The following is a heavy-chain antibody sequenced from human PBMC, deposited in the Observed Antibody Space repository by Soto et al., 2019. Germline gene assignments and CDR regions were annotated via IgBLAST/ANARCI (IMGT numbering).Heavy chain of an antibody. V-gene: IGHV4-30-2*01. J-gene: IGHJ5*02. Sequence: QLQLQESGSGLVKPSQTLSLTCAVSGGSISSGCYSLSWIRQPPGTVLEWIGYIYPSGSTYYNPSLKSRVTISVDRPKNQSSRKPGSVTAADTAVYYCARETGRTEGNWFDPWGQGTLVTVSS. CDR1: GGSISSGCYS. CDR3: ARETGRTEGNWFDP. CDR2: IYPSGST. D-gene: IGHD1-26*01.